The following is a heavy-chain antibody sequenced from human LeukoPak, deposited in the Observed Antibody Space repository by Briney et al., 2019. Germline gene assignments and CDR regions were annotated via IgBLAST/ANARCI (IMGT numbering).Heavy chain of an antibody. V-gene: IGHV4-4*07. CDR3: ARSPLNYYDSSGPRTDFDY. D-gene: IGHD3-22*01. CDR1: GGSISSYY. J-gene: IGHJ4*02. CDR2: IYTSGST. Sequence: SETLSLTCTVSGGSISSYYWSWIRQPAGKGLEWIGRIYTSGSTNYNPSLKSRVTMSVDTSKNQFSLKLSSVTAADTAVYYCARSPLNYYDSSGPRTDFDYWGQGTLVTVSS.